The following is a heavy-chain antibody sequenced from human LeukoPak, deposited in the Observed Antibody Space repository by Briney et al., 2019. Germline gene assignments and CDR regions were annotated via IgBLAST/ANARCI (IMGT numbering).Heavy chain of an antibody. D-gene: IGHD5-24*01. V-gene: IGHV4-39*01. CDR3: ARREMATIVGGAFDI. Sequence: PSETLSLTCAVYGGSFSGYYWGWIRQPPGKGLEWIGSIYYSGSTYYNPSLKSRVTISVDTSKNQFSLKLSSVTAADTAVYYCARREMATIVGGAFDIWGQGTMVTVSS. CDR1: GGSFSGYY. CDR2: IYYSGST. J-gene: IGHJ3*02.